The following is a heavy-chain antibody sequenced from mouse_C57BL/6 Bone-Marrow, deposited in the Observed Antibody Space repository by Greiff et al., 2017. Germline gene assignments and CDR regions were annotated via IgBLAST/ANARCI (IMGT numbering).Heavy chain of an antibody. CDR1: GYTFTDYN. Sequence: EVQLQQSGPELVKPGASVKMSCKASGYTFTDYNMHWVKQSHGKSLEWIGYINPNNGGTSYNKKFKGKATLTVNKSSSTAYMQLRSLTSEDSAVYYCARCPLLREAIDYWGRGTSVTVSS. CDR3: ARCPLLREAIDY. D-gene: IGHD1-1*01. V-gene: IGHV1-22*01. J-gene: IGHJ4*01. CDR2: INPNNGGT.